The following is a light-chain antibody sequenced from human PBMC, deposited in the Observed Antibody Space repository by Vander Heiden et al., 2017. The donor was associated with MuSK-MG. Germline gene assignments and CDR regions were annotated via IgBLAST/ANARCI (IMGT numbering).Light chain of an antibody. CDR1: QSINSY. CDR3: QQCDSTPGT. Sequence: DIQMTQCPSSLSASVGDRVTITCLASQSINSYLNWYQQKPGKAPKLLIYAASSLQSGVPSRFSGSGSGTDFTLTISRLQPEDFATYYCQQCDSTPGTFGQGTKVEIK. J-gene: IGKJ1*01. CDR2: AAS. V-gene: IGKV1-39*01.